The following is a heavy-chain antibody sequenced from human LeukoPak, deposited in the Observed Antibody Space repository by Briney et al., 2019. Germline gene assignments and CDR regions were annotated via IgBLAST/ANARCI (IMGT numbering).Heavy chain of an antibody. D-gene: IGHD3-3*01. V-gene: IGHV3-21*01. CDR1: GFTFSSYW. CDR3: AKELRFSTGNYYMDV. Sequence: GGSLRLSCVASGFTFSSYWMSWVGQAPGKGLEWVASISGSSSYIYYADSVKGRFTISRDSSKNTLYLQMNSLRAEDTAVYYCAKELRFSTGNYYMDVWGKGTTVTVSS. J-gene: IGHJ6*03. CDR2: ISGSSSYI.